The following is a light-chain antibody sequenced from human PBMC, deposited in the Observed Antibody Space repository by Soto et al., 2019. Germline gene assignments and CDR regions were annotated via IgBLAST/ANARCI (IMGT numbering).Light chain of an antibody. CDR1: QSVNNNY. Sequence: ETVLTQSPGTLSLSPGERATLSCRASQSVNNNYLAWYQQKAGQAPRLLIYGASSRDTGISDRFSGSGSGTDFTLTISRLEPEDFAVYYCQQYGRAPRTFGRGTKVEIK. CDR3: QQYGRAPRT. V-gene: IGKV3-20*01. CDR2: GAS. J-gene: IGKJ1*01.